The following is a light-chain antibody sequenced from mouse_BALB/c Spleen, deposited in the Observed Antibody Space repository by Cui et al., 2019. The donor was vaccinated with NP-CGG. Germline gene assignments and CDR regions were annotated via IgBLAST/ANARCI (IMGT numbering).Light chain of an antibody. CDR3: ALWYSNHWV. CDR1: TGAVIISNY. CDR2: GTN. V-gene: IGLV1*01. J-gene: IGLJ1*01. Sequence: QAVVTQESALTTSPGETVTLTCRSSTGAVIISNYANWVQEKPDHLFTGLIGGTNNRVPGVPARFSGSLIGDKAALTITGAQTEDEAIYFCALWYSNHWVFGGGTKLTVI.